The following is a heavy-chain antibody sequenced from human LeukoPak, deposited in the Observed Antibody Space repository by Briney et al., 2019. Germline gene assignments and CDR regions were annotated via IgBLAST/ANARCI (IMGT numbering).Heavy chain of an antibody. V-gene: IGHV4-38-2*02. D-gene: IGHD3-3*01. CDR3: ARGGTWSGYYYYYYYYMDV. Sequence: PSETLSLTCTVSGYSISSGYYWGCIRQPPGKGLEWFGSIYHSRSTYYNPSLKSRVTISVDTSKNQFSLKLSSVTAADTAVYYCARGGTWSGYYYYYYYYMDVWGKGTTVTVSS. CDR2: IYHSRST. J-gene: IGHJ6*03. CDR1: GYSISSGYY.